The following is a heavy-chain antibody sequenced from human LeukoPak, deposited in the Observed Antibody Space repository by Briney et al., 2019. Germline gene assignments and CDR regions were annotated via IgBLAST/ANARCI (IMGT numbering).Heavy chain of an antibody. Sequence: SETLSLTCTVSGGSTSSDYWSWIRQSPGKGLEWVGYVYNSGDTGKNPSLKSRVTILLDTSKNQCSLKLTSVSAADTAEYYCARLKLGAYFDLWGRGTLVTVSS. CDR3: ARLKLGAYFDL. D-gene: IGHD3-16*01. V-gene: IGHV4-59*08. CDR1: GGSTSSDY. J-gene: IGHJ2*01. CDR2: VYNSGDT.